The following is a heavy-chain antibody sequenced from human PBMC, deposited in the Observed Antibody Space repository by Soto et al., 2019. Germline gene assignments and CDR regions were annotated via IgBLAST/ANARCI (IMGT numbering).Heavy chain of an antibody. D-gene: IGHD2-2*01. CDR2: IDPNSGVR. V-gene: IGHV1-2*07. Sequence: ASVKVSCKAFDYSFTGYKIDWLRQTPGQGLEWMGWIDPNSGVRKYARKFQGRVTMTSDTSISTAYLEMRSLTTDDTAVYYGATNRRSSTSRGSDFEPWGQGTQLTLSS. CDR1: DYSFTGYK. J-gene: IGHJ5*02. CDR3: ATNRRSSTSRGSDFEP.